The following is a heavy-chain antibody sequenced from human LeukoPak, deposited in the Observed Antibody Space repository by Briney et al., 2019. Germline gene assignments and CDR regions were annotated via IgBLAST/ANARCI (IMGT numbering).Heavy chain of an antibody. J-gene: IGHJ4*02. CDR3: ARGNGDYVNY. Sequence: GSLRLSCAASGFTFSDDYMSWIRQAPGKGLEWVSYIGSSGSPIYYADSVKGRFTISRDNAKNSLYLQMNSLRAEDTAVYYCARGNGDYVNYWGQGTLVTVSS. D-gene: IGHD4-17*01. CDR2: IGSSGSPI. V-gene: IGHV3-11*01. CDR1: GFTFSDDY.